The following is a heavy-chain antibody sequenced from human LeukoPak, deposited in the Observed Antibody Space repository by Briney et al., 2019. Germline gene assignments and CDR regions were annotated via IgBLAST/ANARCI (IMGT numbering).Heavy chain of an antibody. J-gene: IGHJ6*03. Sequence: PSETLSLTCTVSDGSISSYYWSWIRQPPGKGLEWIGYIYYSGSTYYNPSLKSRVTISVDTSKNQFSLKLSSVTAADTAVYYCARTLRFLEWLPYGYYMDVWGKGTTATVSS. CDR1: DGSISSYY. V-gene: IGHV4-59*01. CDR2: IYYSGST. D-gene: IGHD3-3*01. CDR3: ARTLRFLEWLPYGYYMDV.